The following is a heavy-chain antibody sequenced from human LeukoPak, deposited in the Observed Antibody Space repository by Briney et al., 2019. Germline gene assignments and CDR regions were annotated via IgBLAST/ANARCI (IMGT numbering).Heavy chain of an antibody. CDR3: ARVRSVGATPLVVRDAFDI. D-gene: IGHD1-26*01. CDR2: INPSGGST. Sequence: ASVKVSCKASGYTFTSYYMHWVRQAPGQGLEWMGVINPSGGSTNYAQNFQGRVTMTRNTSISTAYMELSSLRSEDTAVYYCARVRSVGATPLVVRDAFDIWGQGTVVTVSS. V-gene: IGHV1-46*01. CDR1: GYTFTSYY. J-gene: IGHJ3*02.